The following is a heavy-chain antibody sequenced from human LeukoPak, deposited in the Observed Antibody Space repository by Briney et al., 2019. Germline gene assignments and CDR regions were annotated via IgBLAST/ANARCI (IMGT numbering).Heavy chain of an antibody. D-gene: IGHD2-2*01. Sequence: ASVKVSCKASGYTFTGYYMHWVRQAPGQGLEWMGRINPNSGGTNYAQKFQGRVTMTRDTSISTAYMELSRLRSDDTAVYYCARDRYCSSTSCAFMGLDYWGQGTLVTVSS. J-gene: IGHJ4*02. CDR2: INPNSGGT. CDR3: ARDRYCSSTSCAFMGLDY. CDR1: GYTFTGYY. V-gene: IGHV1-2*06.